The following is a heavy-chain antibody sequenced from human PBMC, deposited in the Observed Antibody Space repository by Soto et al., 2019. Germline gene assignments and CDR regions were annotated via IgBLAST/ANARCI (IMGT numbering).Heavy chain of an antibody. CDR2: MNPNSGNT. CDR3: ARGVVTTVTTAPWYYYYMDV. D-gene: IGHD4-4*01. V-gene: IGHV1-8*01. CDR1: GYTFTSYD. Sequence: QVQLVQSGAEVKKPGASVKVSCKASGYTFTSYDINWVRQATGQGLEWMGWMNPNSGNTGYAQKFQGRVTMTRNTSISTAYMELSSLRSEDTAVYYCARGVVTTVTTAPWYYYYMDVWGKGTTVTVSS. J-gene: IGHJ6*03.